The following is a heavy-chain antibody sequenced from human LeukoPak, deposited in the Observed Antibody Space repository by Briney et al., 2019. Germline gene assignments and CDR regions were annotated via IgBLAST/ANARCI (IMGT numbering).Heavy chain of an antibody. Sequence: SETLSLTCTVSGGSISSGRYYWSWIRQPAGKRLEWIGRISTSGRTDYNPSLKSRVTISVDTSKKQFSLKLSSVTAADTAVYYCARGPLNGITEYFQHWGQGTLVTVSS. V-gene: IGHV4-61*02. CDR3: ARGPLNGITEYFQH. J-gene: IGHJ1*01. CDR2: ISTSGRT. D-gene: IGHD3-9*01. CDR1: GGSISSGRYY.